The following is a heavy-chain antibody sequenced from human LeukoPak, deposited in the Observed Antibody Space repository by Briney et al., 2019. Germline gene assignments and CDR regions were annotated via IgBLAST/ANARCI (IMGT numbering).Heavy chain of an antibody. Sequence: SETLSLTCAVYGGSFSGYYWSWLRQPPGKGLEWIGEINHSGSTNYNPSLKSRVTISVDTSKNQFSLKLSSVTAADTAVYYCASRLLGYCSSTSCPTPYYFDYWGQGTLVTVSS. J-gene: IGHJ4*02. V-gene: IGHV4-34*01. CDR1: GGSFSGYY. CDR2: INHSGST. D-gene: IGHD2-2*01. CDR3: ASRLLGYCSSTSCPTPYYFDY.